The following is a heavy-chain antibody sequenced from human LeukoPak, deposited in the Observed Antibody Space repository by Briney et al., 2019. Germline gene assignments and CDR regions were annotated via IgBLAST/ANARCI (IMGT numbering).Heavy chain of an antibody. J-gene: IGHJ5*02. CDR1: GYTFTGYY. CDR2: XXPNXGXX. D-gene: IGHD6-13*01. Sequence: ASVKXSCKASGYTFTGYYMXXXXXXPGXXXXXXXXXXPNXGXXXYAXKFXXXXXXXXXTSISTAYMELSRLRSDDTAVYYCARGLKYSSSWSNWFDPWGQGTLVTVSS. CDR3: ARGLKYSSSWSNWFDP. V-gene: IGHV1-2*02.